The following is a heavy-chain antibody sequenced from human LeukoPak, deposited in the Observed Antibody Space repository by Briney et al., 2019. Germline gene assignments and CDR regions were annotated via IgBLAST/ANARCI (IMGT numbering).Heavy chain of an antibody. CDR2: IKSKTSGGTT. CDR3: ARDGTPSYSSGWVYMDV. V-gene: IGHV3-15*01. J-gene: IGHJ6*04. D-gene: IGHD6-25*01. CDR1: AFTFTNAW. Sequence: GGSLRLSCAASAFTFTNAWMNWVRQAPGKGLEWVGRIKSKTSGGTTDYTTPVKGRFTISRDDSKNTLHLQMNSLKPVDTAVYYCARDGTPSYSSGWVYMDVWGKGTTVTISS.